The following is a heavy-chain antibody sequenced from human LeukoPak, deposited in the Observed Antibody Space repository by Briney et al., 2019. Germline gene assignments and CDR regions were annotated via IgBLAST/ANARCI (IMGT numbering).Heavy chain of an antibody. V-gene: IGHV3-30*03. CDR1: GHSFSDYG. Sequence: TGRSLRLSCAASGHSFSDYGMHWVRQAPGKGLEWVAVVSYDGSDKYYADSVKGRFTISRDNSKNTVYLQMNRLRAEDTTVYYWPIEDVRYSYDPDFSDYWGQGTLVTVSS. J-gene: IGHJ4*02. CDR3: PIEDVRYSYDPDFSDY. CDR2: VSYDGSDK. D-gene: IGHD5-18*01.